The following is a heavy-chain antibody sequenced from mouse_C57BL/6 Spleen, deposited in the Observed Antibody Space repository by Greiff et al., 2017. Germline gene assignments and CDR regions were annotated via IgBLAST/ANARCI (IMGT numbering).Heavy chain of an antibody. CDR3: AGTKLRTFAY. J-gene: IGHJ3*01. D-gene: IGHD5-5*01. Sequence: VQLQQSGPELVKPGASVKISCKASGYTFTDYYMNWVKQSHGKSLEWIGDINPNNGGTSYNQKFKGKATLTVDKSSSTAYMELRSLTSEDSAVYYCAGTKLRTFAYWGQGTLVTVSA. CDR2: INPNNGGT. CDR1: GYTFTDYY. V-gene: IGHV1-26*01.